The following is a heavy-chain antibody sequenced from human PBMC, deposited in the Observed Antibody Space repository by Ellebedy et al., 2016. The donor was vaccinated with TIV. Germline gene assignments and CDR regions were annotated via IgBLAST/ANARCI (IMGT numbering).Heavy chain of an antibody. CDR3: AKNRAPGRGYADY. J-gene: IGHJ4*02. V-gene: IGHV3-23*01. Sequence: GESLKISCAASGFTFSSYAMSWVRQAPGKGLEWVSAISGSGGSTYYADSVKGRFTISRDNSKNTMYLQMNSLRAEDTAVYYCAKNRAPGRGYADYWGQGTLVTVSS. CDR2: ISGSGGST. D-gene: IGHD3-22*01. CDR1: GFTFSSYA.